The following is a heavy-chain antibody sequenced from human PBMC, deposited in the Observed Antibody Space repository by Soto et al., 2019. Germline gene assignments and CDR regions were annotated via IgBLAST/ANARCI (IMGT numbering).Heavy chain of an antibody. CDR1: GLIFSDYH. J-gene: IGHJ6*02. CDR3: AMLGGWSGGSSGMDV. Sequence: EVQLVESGGGLVQPGGSLRLSCAASGLIFSDYHMDWVRQAPGKGLEWVGRIRRKANSYTTEYAASVKGRFTISREDSKNSLYLQMNSLKSEDTGVYYCAMLGGWSGGSSGMDVWGQGTTVTVSS. D-gene: IGHD6-19*01. CDR2: IRRKANSYTT. V-gene: IGHV3-72*01.